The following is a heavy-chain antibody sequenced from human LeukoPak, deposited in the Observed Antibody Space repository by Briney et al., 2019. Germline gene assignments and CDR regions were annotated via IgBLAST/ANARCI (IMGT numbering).Heavy chain of an antibody. Sequence: SETLSLTCTVSGGPISSYYWSWIRQPAGKGLEWIGRIYTSGSTNYNPSLKSRVTMSVDTSKNQFSLKLSSVTAADTAVYYCARELDIVVVPAAINDAFDIWGQGTMVTVSS. CDR1: GGPISSYY. CDR2: IYTSGST. V-gene: IGHV4-4*07. D-gene: IGHD2-2*01. CDR3: ARELDIVVVPAAINDAFDI. J-gene: IGHJ3*02.